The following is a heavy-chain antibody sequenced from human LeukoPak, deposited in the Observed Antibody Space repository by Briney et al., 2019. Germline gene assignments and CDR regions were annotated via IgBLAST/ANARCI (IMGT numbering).Heavy chain of an antibody. D-gene: IGHD3-9*01. Sequence: PSETLSLTCTVSGGSVTRTSYYWSWIRQPPGKGLEWIGYISYSGSTNYNPSLKSRVTISVDTSKNQFSLKLRSVTAADTAVYYCARRISYYDILTGYSNWFDPWGQGTLVTVSS. V-gene: IGHV4-61*01. CDR2: ISYSGST. J-gene: IGHJ5*02. CDR3: ARRISYYDILTGYSNWFDP. CDR1: GGSVTRTSYY.